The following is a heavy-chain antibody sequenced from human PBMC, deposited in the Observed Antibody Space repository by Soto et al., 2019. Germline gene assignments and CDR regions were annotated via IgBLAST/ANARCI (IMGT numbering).Heavy chain of an antibody. D-gene: IGHD2-8*01. V-gene: IGHV3-23*01. Sequence: GGSLRLSCAASGFTFSSYAMSWVRQAPGKGLEWVSAISGSGGSTYYADSVKGRFTISRDNSKNTLYLQMNSLRAEDTAVYYCAKDPSIRDIVLRVYYYYYYMDVWGKGTTVTVSS. J-gene: IGHJ6*03. CDR1: GFTFSSYA. CDR3: AKDPSIRDIVLRVYYYYYYMDV. CDR2: ISGSGGST.